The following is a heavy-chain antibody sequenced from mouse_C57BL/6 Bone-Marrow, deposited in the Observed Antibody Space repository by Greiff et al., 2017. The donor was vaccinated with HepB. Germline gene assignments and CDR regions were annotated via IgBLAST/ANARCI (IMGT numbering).Heavy chain of an antibody. J-gene: IGHJ1*03. Sequence: QVQLKQSGPELVKPGASVKISCKASGYAFSSSWMNWVKQRPGKGLEWIGRIYPGDGDTNYNGKFKGKATLTADKSSSTAYMQLSSLTSEDSAVYFCARWEITTVVAHWYFDVWGTGTTVTVSS. CDR3: ARWEITTVVAHWYFDV. D-gene: IGHD1-1*01. CDR2: IYPGDGDT. CDR1: GYAFSSSW. V-gene: IGHV1-82*01.